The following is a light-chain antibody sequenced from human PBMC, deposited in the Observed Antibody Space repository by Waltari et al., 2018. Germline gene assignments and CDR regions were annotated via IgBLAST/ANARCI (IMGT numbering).Light chain of an antibody. V-gene: IGLV2-14*03. CDR3: ASYTSTNTVL. Sequence: QSALTQPASVSGSPGQSITISCAGTNSDIGYYNFVSWYQQHPGKAPKLMIFDVNRWPSGVSHRFSGSKAGNTASLTISGLQAEDEADYFCASYTSTNTVLFGGWTKVTVL. CDR1: NSDIGYYNF. J-gene: IGLJ2*01. CDR2: DVN.